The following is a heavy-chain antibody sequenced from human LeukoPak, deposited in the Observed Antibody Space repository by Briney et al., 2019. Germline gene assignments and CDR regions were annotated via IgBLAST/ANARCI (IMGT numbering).Heavy chain of an antibody. Sequence: GGSLRLSCAASGLSFGAHAMHWVRQAPGMGLEWVSGVGGGGQRTHYADSVKGRFTNSRDNSKNTLYLQMNSLRAEDTAVYYCAKDRGYYVDTGTINFWGQGTLVTVSS. D-gene: IGHD2-15*01. CDR2: VGGGGQRT. CDR1: GLSFGAHA. J-gene: IGHJ4*02. CDR3: AKDRGYYVDTGTINF. V-gene: IGHV3-23*01.